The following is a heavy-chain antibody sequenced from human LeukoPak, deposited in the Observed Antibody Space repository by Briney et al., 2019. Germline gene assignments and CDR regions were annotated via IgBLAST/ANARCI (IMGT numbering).Heavy chain of an antibody. CDR2: ISYDGSNK. Sequence: GRSLRLSCAASGLTFSSYVMHWVRQAPGKGLEWVAAISYDGSNKSYADSVKGRFTISRDNSKNTLYLQMNSLRAEDTAVYYCARDQIMVTTILDYYYGMDVWGQGTTVTVSS. D-gene: IGHD2-21*02. V-gene: IGHV3-30-3*01. CDR1: GLTFSSYV. CDR3: ARDQIMVTTILDYYYGMDV. J-gene: IGHJ6*02.